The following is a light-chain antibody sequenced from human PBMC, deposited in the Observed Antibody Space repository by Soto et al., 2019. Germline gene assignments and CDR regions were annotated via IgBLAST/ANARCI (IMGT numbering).Light chain of an antibody. CDR1: QRVSGGF. CDR2: DTS. CDR3: QQRYNWPIT. V-gene: IGKV3D-20*02. Sequence: DIVLTQSPATLSLSPVERATLYFGSSQRVSGGFLAWYQQKPGLAPRLILYDTSFRATGIPDRFSGSGSGTDFTLTISRLDPEDFSVYYCQQRYNWPITFGQGTRLEIK. J-gene: IGKJ5*01.